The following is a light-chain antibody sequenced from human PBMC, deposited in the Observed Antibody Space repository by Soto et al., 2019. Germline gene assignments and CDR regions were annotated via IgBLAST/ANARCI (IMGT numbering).Light chain of an antibody. J-gene: IGLJ1*01. CDR1: SSDVGTYNL. CDR3: CSYAGASTFV. V-gene: IGLV2-23*02. CDR2: EAS. Sequence: QSVLTQPASVSGSPGQSITISCTGSSSDVGTYNLVSWYQQFPGKVPKLIIFEASKRPSGVSSRFSGSKSGNTASLTISGLQSADEADYYCCSYAGASTFVFGSGTKVTVL.